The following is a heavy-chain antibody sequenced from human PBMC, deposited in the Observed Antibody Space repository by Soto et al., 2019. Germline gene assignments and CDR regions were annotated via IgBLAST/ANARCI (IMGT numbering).Heavy chain of an antibody. J-gene: IGHJ6*02. Sequence: ASVKVSCKASGYTFTSYGISWVRQAPGQGLEWMGWISAYNGTANYAQKLRGRVTITADTSTSTAYMELSSLRSEDTAVYYCARDGNSSSRPYHYYGMDVWGQGTTGTVSS. CDR1: GYTFTSYG. CDR3: ARDGNSSSRPYHYYGMDV. V-gene: IGHV1-18*01. D-gene: IGHD6-6*01. CDR2: ISAYNGTA.